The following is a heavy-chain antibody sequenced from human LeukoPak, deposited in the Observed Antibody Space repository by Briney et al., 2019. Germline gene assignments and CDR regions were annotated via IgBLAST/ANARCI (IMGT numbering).Heavy chain of an antibody. V-gene: IGHV3-23*01. CDR3: AKGYCSSTSCYFHYYGMDV. D-gene: IGHD2-2*01. CDR1: GFTLRHFA. J-gene: IGHJ6*02. Sequence: GGSLRLSCAASGFTLRHFAMNWVRQAQGKGLEWVSNIASDGDTFYAGSVKGRFTISRDNSKNTLYLQMNSLRAEDTAVYYCAKGYCSSTSCYFHYYGMDVWGQGTTVTVSS. CDR2: IASDGDT.